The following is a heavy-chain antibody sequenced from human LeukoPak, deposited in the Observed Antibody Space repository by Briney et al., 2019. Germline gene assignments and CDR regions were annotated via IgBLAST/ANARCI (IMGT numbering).Heavy chain of an antibody. CDR2: ISGSGGST. CDR1: GFTFSSYA. J-gene: IGHJ4*02. D-gene: IGHD3-22*01. V-gene: IGHV3-23*01. Sequence: GGSLRLSCAASGFTFSSYAMSWVRQAPGKGLERVSAISGSGGSTYYADSVKGRFTISRDNSKNTLYLQMNSLRAEDTAVYYCAKAGRVITYFDYWGQGTLVTVSS. CDR3: AKAGRVITYFDY.